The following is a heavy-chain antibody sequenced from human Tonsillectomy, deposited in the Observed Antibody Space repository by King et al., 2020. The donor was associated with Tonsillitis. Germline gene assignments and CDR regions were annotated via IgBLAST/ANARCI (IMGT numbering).Heavy chain of an antibody. CDR2: ISYDGSNK. D-gene: IGHD5-18*01. CDR1: GFTFSSYA. Sequence: VQLVESGGGVVQPGRSLRLSCAASGFTFSSYAMHWVRQAPGKGLEWVAVISYDGSNKYYADSVKGRITISRDNSKNTLDLQMNSLRSEDTAVYYCAREDSWIHLSFDYWGQGTLVTVSS. V-gene: IGHV3-30*01. J-gene: IGHJ4*02. CDR3: AREDSWIHLSFDY.